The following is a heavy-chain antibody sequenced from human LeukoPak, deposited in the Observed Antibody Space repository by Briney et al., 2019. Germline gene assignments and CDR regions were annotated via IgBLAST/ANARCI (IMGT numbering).Heavy chain of an antibody. CDR1: GYTFTGYY. V-gene: IGHV1-2*02. CDR3: ARNSVSSGWYSLRGDYYYYYMDV. Sequence: GASVKVSCKASGYTFTGYYMHWVRQAPGQGLEWMGWINPNSGGTNYAQKFQGRVTMTRDTSISTAYMELSRLRSDDTAVYYCARNSVSSGWYSLRGDYYYYYMDVWGKGTTVTISS. J-gene: IGHJ6*03. CDR2: INPNSGGT. D-gene: IGHD6-19*01.